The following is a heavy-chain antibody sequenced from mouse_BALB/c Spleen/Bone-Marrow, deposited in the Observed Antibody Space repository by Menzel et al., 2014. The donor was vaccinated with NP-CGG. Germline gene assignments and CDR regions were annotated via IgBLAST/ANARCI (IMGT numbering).Heavy chain of an antibody. Sequence: EVQLQESGPGLVKPSQSLSPTCTVTGYSITSDYACNWIRQFPGNKLEWMGYISYSGSTSHNPSLKSRISITRDTSKNQFFLQLNSVTTEDTATYYCARGLLWGQGTLVTVSA. CDR3: ARGLL. CDR2: ISYSGST. V-gene: IGHV3-2*02. J-gene: IGHJ3*02. CDR1: GYSITSDYA.